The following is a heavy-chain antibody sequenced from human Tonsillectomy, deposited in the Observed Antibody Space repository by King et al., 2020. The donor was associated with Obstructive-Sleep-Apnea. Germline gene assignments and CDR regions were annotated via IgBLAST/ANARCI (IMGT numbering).Heavy chain of an antibody. CDR3: AKDIRNYYDLPRAHGMDV. CDR2: ISYDGSNK. J-gene: IGHJ6*02. V-gene: IGHV3-30*18. CDR1: GFTFSSYG. D-gene: IGHD3-22*01. Sequence: VQLVESGGGVVQPGRSLRLSCAASGFTFSSYGMHWVRQAPGKGLEWVAVISYDGSNKYYADSVKGRFTISRDNSKNTLYLQMNSLRAEDTAVYYCAKDIRNYYDLPRAHGMDVWGQGTTVTVSS.